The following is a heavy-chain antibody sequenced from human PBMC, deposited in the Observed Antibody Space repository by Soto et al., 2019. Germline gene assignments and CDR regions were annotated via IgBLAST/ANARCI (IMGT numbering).Heavy chain of an antibody. CDR2: ISYDGSNK. CDR1: EFSFSSYG. V-gene: IGHV3-30*03. Sequence: QVHLAESGGGVVQPGKSLRLSCAASEFSFSSYGMHWVRQAPGKGLEWVAVISYDGSNKYYADSVKGRFTISRDNFKKMLYLEMSSLRPEDTAVYYCHTPPSHGDGWFGPWGQGTLVTVSS. J-gene: IGHJ5*02. CDR3: HTPPSHGDGWFGP.